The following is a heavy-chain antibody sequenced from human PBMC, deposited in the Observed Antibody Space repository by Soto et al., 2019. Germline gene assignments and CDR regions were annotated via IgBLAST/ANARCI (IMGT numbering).Heavy chain of an antibody. V-gene: IGHV1-69*01. J-gene: IGHJ6*02. CDR1: GGTFSSYA. CDR2: IIPIFGTA. Sequence: QVQLVQSGAEVKKPGSSVKVSCKASGGTFSSYAISWVRQAPGQGLEWMGGIIPIFGTANYAQKFQGRVTITADESTSTAYMELSSLRSEDTAVYYYAIYCTNGVCYYYGMDVWGQGTTVTVSS. D-gene: IGHD2-8*01. CDR3: AIYCTNGVCYYYGMDV.